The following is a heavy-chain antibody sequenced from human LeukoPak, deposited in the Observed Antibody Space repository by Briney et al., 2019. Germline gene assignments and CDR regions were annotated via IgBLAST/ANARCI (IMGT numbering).Heavy chain of an antibody. CDR1: GYTFTSYY. CDR2: MNPNSGNT. J-gene: IGHJ6*02. D-gene: IGHD6-13*01. Sequence: GASVKVSCKASGYTFTSYYIHWVRQAPGQGLEWMGWMNPNSGNTGYAQKFQGRVTMTRNTSISTAYMELSSLRSEDTAVYYCAMIAAAGTEYYGMDVWGQGTTVTVSS. CDR3: AMIAAAGTEYYGMDV. V-gene: IGHV1-8*02.